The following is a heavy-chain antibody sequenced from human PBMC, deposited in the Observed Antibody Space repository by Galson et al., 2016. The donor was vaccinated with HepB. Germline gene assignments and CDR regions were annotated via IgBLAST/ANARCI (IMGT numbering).Heavy chain of an antibody. CDR3: ARQDRAGLVNF. CDR2: IYYSGTT. CDR1: SFSSYW. J-gene: IGHJ3*01. D-gene: IGHD6-19*01. Sequence: SFSSYWVSWVRQTPGKGLDWIGSIYYSGTTHYNPSLQSRVSISVDTSKNQFSLRLTSVSAADTAMYSCARQDRAGLVNFWGQGTMVTVSS. V-gene: IGHV4-39*01.